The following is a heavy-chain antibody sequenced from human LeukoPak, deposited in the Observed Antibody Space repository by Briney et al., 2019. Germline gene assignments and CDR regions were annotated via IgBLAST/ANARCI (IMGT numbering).Heavy chain of an antibody. CDR2: IKQDGSEK. V-gene: IGHV3-7*01. CDR3: ARVGTRYWYFDL. Sequence: GGPLTLSCAASGFTFSSYWMSWLRQAPGKGLEWVANIKQDGSEKYYVDSVKGRFTISRDNAKNSLYLQMNSLRAEDTAVYYCARVGTRYWYFDLWGRGTLVTVSS. J-gene: IGHJ2*01. CDR1: GFTFSSYW. D-gene: IGHD6-13*01.